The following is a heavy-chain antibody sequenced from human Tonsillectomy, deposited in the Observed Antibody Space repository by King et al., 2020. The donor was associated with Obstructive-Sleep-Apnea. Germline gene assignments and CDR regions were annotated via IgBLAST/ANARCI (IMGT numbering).Heavy chain of an antibody. D-gene: IGHD3-22*01. J-gene: IGHJ4*02. CDR3: ASSMIVVVTFDY. V-gene: IGHV3-7*01. Sequence: VQLVESGGGLVQPGGSLRLSCAASGFTFSSYWMSWVRQAPGKGLEWVANIKQDGSEKYYVDSVKGRFTISRDNAKSSLYLQMSSLRAEDTAVYYCASSMIVVVTFDYWGQGTLVTVSS. CDR1: GFTFSSYW. CDR2: IKQDGSEK.